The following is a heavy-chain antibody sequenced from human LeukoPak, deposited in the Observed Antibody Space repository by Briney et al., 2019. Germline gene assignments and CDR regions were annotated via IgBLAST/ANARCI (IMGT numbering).Heavy chain of an antibody. J-gene: IGHJ4*02. CDR3: ARVIAAAAHFDY. V-gene: IGHV1-2*02. Sequence: ASVKVSCNASGYTFTGYYMHWVRQAPGQGLEWMGWINPNSGSTNYAQKFQGRVTMTRDTSISTAYMELSRLRSDDTAVYYCARVIAAAAHFDYSGQGTLVSVSS. CDR1: GYTFTGYY. CDR2: INPNSGST. D-gene: IGHD6-13*01.